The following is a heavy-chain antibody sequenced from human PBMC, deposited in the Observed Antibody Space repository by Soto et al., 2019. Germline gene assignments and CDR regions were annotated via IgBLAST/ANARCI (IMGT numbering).Heavy chain of an antibody. CDR3: ASSGSRGIGAFDI. J-gene: IGHJ3*02. V-gene: IGHV4-30-2*01. Sequence: QLRLQESGSGLVKASQTLSLTCAVSGGSISSGGYSWSWIRQPPGKGLEWIGYIYHGSTYYNPSLKSLVTISIYRSKNQFSLKLSSVTAADTAVYYCASSGSRGIGAFDIWGQGTMVTVSS. CDR1: GGSISSGGYS. D-gene: IGHD3-22*01. CDR2: IYHGST.